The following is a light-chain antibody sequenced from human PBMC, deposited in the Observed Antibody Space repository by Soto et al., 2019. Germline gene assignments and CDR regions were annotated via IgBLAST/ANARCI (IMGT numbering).Light chain of an antibody. J-gene: IGKJ4*01. V-gene: IGKV4-1*01. CDR3: QQRSLRLT. CDR2: DAS. CDR1: QSVLFTSNNKNY. Sequence: DIVMTQSPDSLAVSLGERAAINCKSSQSVLFTSNNKNYLAWYQQKPGQAPRLLIYDASNRATGIPARFSGSGSGTDFTLTISSLEPEDFAVYYCQQRSLRLTFGGGTKVDIK.